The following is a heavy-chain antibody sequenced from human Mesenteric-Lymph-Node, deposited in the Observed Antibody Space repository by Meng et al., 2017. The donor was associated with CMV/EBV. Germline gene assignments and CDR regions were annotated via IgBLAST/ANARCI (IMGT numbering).Heavy chain of an antibody. J-gene: IGHJ4*02. CDR2: INHSGST. D-gene: IGHD3-9*01. Sequence: QSCAGLLKPSETLSVPCAVYGGSFSVYYWNWIRQSPEKGLEWIGEINHSGSTTYNPSFTSRIIISVDTSTNQISLNMSSVTLADTSVYYCARGSSYDILTGYFDYWGQGALVTVSS. CDR3: ARGSSYDILTGYFDY. CDR1: GGSFSVYY. V-gene: IGHV4-34*01.